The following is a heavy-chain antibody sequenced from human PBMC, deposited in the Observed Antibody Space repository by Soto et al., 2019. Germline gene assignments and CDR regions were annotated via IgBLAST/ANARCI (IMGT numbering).Heavy chain of an antibody. Sequence: GGSLRLSCAASGFTFSSYSMNWVRQAPGKGLEWVSSISSSSSYIYYADSVKGRFTISRDNAKNSLYLQMNSLRAEDTAVYYCARGEKYSSSSPAFDYWGQGTLVTVSS. D-gene: IGHD6-6*01. CDR2: ISSSSSYI. CDR1: GFTFSSYS. J-gene: IGHJ4*02. V-gene: IGHV3-21*01. CDR3: ARGEKYSSSSPAFDY.